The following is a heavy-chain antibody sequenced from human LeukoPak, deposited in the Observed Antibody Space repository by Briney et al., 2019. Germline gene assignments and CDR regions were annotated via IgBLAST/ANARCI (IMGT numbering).Heavy chain of an antibody. V-gene: IGHV1-69*06. CDR1: GGTFSSYA. D-gene: IGHD4-17*01. CDR2: IIPIFGTA. Sequence: SVKVSCKASGGTFSSYAISWVRQAPGQGLEWMGGIIPIFGTANYAQKFQGRVTITADKSTSTAYMELSSLRSEDTAVYYCARDPSKTTVTTAGASYYMDVWGKGTTVTVSS. J-gene: IGHJ6*03. CDR3: ARDPSKTTVTTAGASYYMDV.